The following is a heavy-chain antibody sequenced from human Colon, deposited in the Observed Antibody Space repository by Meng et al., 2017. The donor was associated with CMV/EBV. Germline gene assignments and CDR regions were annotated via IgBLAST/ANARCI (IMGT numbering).Heavy chain of an antibody. V-gene: IGHV3-7*01. CDR3: ARDRAANSFDP. D-gene: IGHD6-25*01. CDR1: GFTFINYW. J-gene: IGHJ5*02. Sequence: GGSLRLSCAASGFTFINYWMSWVRQAPGKGLEWVANIKEDGSDKYYVDSVKGRFTISRDNAKNSLYLQMNSLRAVDTAVYYCARDRAANSFDPWGQGTLVTVSS. CDR2: IKEDGSDK.